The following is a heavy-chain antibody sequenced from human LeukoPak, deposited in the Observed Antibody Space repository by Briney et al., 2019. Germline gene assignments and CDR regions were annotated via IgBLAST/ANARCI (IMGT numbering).Heavy chain of an antibody. CDR1: GFTLSPYS. Sequence: GGSLRLSCTVFGFTLSPYSMNWVRQAPGKGMEWVSSISSSSNYADSVKGRFTISRDNAKISLYLQMNNLRAEDTAVYYCARDRSGLGMESYYFDYWGQGTLVTVSS. CDR3: ARDRSGLGMESYYFDY. CDR2: ISSSS. D-gene: IGHD7-27*01. V-gene: IGHV3-69-1*01. J-gene: IGHJ4*02.